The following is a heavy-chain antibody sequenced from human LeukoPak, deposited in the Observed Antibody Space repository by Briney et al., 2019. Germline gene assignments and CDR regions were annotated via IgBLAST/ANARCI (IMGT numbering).Heavy chain of an antibody. D-gene: IGHD1-26*01. J-gene: IGHJ4*02. CDR3: ARHREGQVGTTRSFLDS. Sequence: GESLKISCKGSGYSFTSYWIGWVRQMPGKGPEWMGIIYPGGSQTRYSPSFQGQVTISADKSISTAYLQWSSLKASDTAMYYCARHREGQVGTTRSFLDSWGQGTLVTVSS. CDR2: IYPGGSQT. CDR1: GYSFTSYW. V-gene: IGHV5-51*01.